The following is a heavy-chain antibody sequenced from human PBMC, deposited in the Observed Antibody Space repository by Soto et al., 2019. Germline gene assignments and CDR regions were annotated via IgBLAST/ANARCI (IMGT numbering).Heavy chain of an antibody. CDR3: AIRGTYYDFDF. Sequence: GGSLRLSCAASGFIVSNNFMSWVRQAPGKGLEWVSVIYSGGDTYYADSVKGRFTLSRDNSKNTLNLQMNSLRAEDTAVYYCAIRGTYYDFDFWGQRTLVTVSS. CDR2: IYSGGDT. D-gene: IGHD1-26*01. CDR1: GFIVSNNF. J-gene: IGHJ4*02. V-gene: IGHV3-53*01.